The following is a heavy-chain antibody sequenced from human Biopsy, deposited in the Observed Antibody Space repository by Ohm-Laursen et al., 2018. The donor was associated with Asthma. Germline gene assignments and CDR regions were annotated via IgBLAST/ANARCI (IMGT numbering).Heavy chain of an antibody. CDR3: AGGVSSSSYWYFDL. J-gene: IGHJ2*01. Sequence: SDTLSLTCIVSGDAMSTSGSYWGWIRQSPGKGLEWIGSIYYSGRTYYNPSLEGRVTISAGTSKNHFSLKGTSVTAADTAVYYCAGGVSSSSYWYFDLWGRGDLVTVSS. V-gene: IGHV4-39*02. D-gene: IGHD6-6*01. CDR1: GDAMSTSGSY. CDR2: IYYSGRT.